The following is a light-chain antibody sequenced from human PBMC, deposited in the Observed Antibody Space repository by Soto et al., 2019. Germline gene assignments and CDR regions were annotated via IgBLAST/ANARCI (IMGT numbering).Light chain of an antibody. CDR2: GAS. V-gene: IGKV3-15*01. J-gene: IGKJ1*01. Sequence: EIVLTQSPATLSVSPGERATLSCRASQSVSSNLAWYQQKPGQAPRLLISGASTRATGIPARFSGGGSGTEFTLTISSLQSEDFAIYYCQQYTNWPPWTFGQGTKVDIK. CDR3: QQYTNWPPWT. CDR1: QSVSSN.